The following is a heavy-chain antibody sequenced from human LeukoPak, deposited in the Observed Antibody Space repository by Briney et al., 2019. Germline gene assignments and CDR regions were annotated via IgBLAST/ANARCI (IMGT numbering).Heavy chain of an antibody. J-gene: IGHJ6*02. CDR1: GFTFSSYW. V-gene: IGHV3-74*01. CDR3: VRDLGFWSAPREYYYYGMDV. Sequence: GGSLRLSCAASGFTFSSYWMHWVRQAPGKGLVWVSRINSDGSSTSYADSVKGRFTISRDNAKNTLYLQMNSLRAEDTAVYYCVRDLGFWSAPREYYYYGMDVWGQGTTVTVSS. CDR2: INSDGSST. D-gene: IGHD3-3*01.